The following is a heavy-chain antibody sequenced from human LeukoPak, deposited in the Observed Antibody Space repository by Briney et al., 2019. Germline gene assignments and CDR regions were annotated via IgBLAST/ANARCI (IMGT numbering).Heavy chain of an antibody. D-gene: IGHD2-2*01. Sequence: GGSLRLSCAASGFTFSSYEMNWVRQAPGKGLEWVSHISSGGSTIYYAVSVKGRFTISRDNAKKSLYLQMNSLRAEDTAVYYCARGEGYQLLDAFDIWGQGTMVTVSS. CDR2: ISSGGSTI. CDR3: ARGEGYQLLDAFDI. CDR1: GFTFSSYE. V-gene: IGHV3-48*03. J-gene: IGHJ3*02.